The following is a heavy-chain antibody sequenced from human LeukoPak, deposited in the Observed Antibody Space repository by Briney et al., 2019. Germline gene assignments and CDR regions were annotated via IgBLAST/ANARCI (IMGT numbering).Heavy chain of an antibody. CDR2: ISYGGDSK. J-gene: IGHJ4*02. D-gene: IGHD3-9*01. V-gene: IGHV3-30*04. CDR3: SRDGPRDYDILTALDY. CDR1: GFNFQIYA. Sequence: PGTSLRLSCAASGFNFQIYAMHWVRQAPGKGLEWVAIISYGGDSKYYADSVKGRFTISRDNSKSMLYLQMNGLRPEDTAVYYCSRDGPRDYDILTALDYWGQGTVVSVSS.